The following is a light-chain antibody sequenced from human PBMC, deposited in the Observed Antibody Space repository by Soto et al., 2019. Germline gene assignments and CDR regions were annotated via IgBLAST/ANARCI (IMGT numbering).Light chain of an antibody. CDR1: QSVNTN. Sequence: EIVMTQSPATLSVSPGERASLSCRASQSVNTNLAWYQQRPGQAPRLLIYDASTRATGIPARFSGSGSGTQFTLTISGLQSEEFAVYYCQQYNKWPQYTLVQGTKLE. CDR3: QQYNKWPQYT. V-gene: IGKV3-15*01. CDR2: DAS. J-gene: IGKJ2*01.